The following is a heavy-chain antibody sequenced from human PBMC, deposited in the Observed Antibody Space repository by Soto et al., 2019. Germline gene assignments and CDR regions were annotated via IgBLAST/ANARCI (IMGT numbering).Heavy chain of an antibody. V-gene: IGHV1-2*04. J-gene: IGHJ4*02. Sequence: QVQLVQSGAEVKKPGASVKVSCKASGYTFTGYYMHCVRQAPGQVLEWMGWINPNSGGTNYAQKFQGWVTMTRDTSISTAYMELSRLRSDDTAVYYCARGYSYGYGDFDYWGQGTLVTVSS. CDR3: ARGYSYGYGDFDY. D-gene: IGHD5-18*01. CDR2: INPNSGGT. CDR1: GYTFTGYY.